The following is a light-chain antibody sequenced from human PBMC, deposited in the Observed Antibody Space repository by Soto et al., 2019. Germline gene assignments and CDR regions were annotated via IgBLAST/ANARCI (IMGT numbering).Light chain of an antibody. Sequence: QSVLTQPPSVSGAPGQRVTISCTWSSSNIGAGYDVHWYQQLPGTAPKLLIYGNSNRPSGVPDRFSGSKSGTSASLAITGLQAEDEADFYCQSHGSSLSAYVFGTGTKVTVL. J-gene: IGLJ1*01. CDR1: SSNIGAGYD. CDR2: GNS. CDR3: QSHGSSLSAYV. V-gene: IGLV1-40*01.